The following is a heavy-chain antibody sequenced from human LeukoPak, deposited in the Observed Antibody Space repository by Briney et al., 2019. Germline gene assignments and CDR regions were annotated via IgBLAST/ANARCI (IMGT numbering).Heavy chain of an antibody. CDR3: ASGAISDYYYMDV. Sequence: ASVKVSCKASGYTFTSYYMHWVRQAPGQGLEWMGIINPSGGSTSYAQKFQGRVTITTDESTSTAYMELSSLRSEDTAVYYCASGAISDYYYMDVWGKGTTVTVSS. CDR2: INPSGGST. V-gene: IGHV1-46*01. D-gene: IGHD2-21*01. J-gene: IGHJ6*03. CDR1: GYTFTSYY.